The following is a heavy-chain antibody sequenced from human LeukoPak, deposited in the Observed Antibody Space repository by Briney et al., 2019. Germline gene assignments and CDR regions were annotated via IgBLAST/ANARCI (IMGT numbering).Heavy chain of an antibody. J-gene: IGHJ4*02. CDR1: GFTFSNYA. CDR2: IWYDGSNK. D-gene: IGHD2/OR15-2a*01. CDR3: EKDLSKIIEY. V-gene: IGHV3-30*02. Sequence: GGSLRLSCAVSGFTFSNYAMHWVRQAPGKGLEWVAFIWYDGSNKYYADSVKGRFTISRDNSKDTLYLQMNRLRAEDTAVYYWEKDLSKIIEYGAQGTLVTVSS.